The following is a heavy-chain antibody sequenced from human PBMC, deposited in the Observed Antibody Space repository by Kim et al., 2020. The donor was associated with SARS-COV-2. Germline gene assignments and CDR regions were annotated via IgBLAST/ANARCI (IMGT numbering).Heavy chain of an antibody. V-gene: IGHV3-23*01. J-gene: IGHJ6*02. CDR3: GCAYSSGWFHYYGMDV. Sequence: GGSLRLSCAASGFTFSSYAMSWVRQAPGKGLEWVSAISGSGGSTYYADSVKGRFTISRDNSKNTLYLQMNSLRAEDTAVYYCGCAYSSGWFHYYGMDVWGQGTTVTVSS. D-gene: IGHD6-19*01. CDR1: GFTFSSYA. CDR2: ISGSGGST.